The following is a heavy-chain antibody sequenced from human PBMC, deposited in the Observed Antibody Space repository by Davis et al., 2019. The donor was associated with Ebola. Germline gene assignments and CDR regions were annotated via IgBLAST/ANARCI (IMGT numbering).Heavy chain of an antibody. D-gene: IGHD5-18*01. CDR3: ARHSAVDTAMVYNYFDY. CDR1: GGSISSSSYY. CDR2: IYYSGST. Sequence: SETLSLTCTVSGGSISSSSYYWGWTRQPPGKGREWIGSIYYSGSTYYNPSLKSRVTISVDTSKNQFSLKLSSVTAADTAVYYCARHSAVDTAMVYNYFDYWGQGTLVTVSS. V-gene: IGHV4-39*01. J-gene: IGHJ4*02.